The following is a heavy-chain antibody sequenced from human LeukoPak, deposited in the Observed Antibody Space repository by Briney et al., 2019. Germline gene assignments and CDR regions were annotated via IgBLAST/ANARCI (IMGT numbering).Heavy chain of an antibody. CDR1: GFTFSSYS. Sequence: GGSLRLSCAASGFTFSSYSMNWVRQAPGKGLEWVSSISSSSSYIYYADSVKGRFTISRDNAKNSLYLQMNSLRAEDTAVYYCARDGDYSGEWFDPWGQGTLVTVSS. J-gene: IGHJ5*02. D-gene: IGHD2-15*01. CDR3: ARDGDYSGEWFDP. V-gene: IGHV3-21*01. CDR2: ISSSSSYI.